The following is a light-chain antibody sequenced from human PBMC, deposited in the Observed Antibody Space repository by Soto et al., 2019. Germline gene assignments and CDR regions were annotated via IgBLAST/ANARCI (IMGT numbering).Light chain of an antibody. J-gene: IGLJ2*01. V-gene: IGLV2-14*01. CDR3: ASYSPTLTLI. CDR1: SSDVGSYKY. CDR2: DVS. Sequence: QSVLIQPPSVSGSPGQSVTISCTGTSSDVGSYKYVSWYQQHPGTAPRLMIYDVSNRPSGTSDRFSGSKSGNTASLTISGLQAEDEAYYYCASYSPTLTLIFGGGPKVTV.